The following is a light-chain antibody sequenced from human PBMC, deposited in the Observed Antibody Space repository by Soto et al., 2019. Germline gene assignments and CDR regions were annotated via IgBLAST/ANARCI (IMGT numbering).Light chain of an antibody. V-gene: IGKV3-20*01. Sequence: DIVLTQSPGTLSVSPGERATLSCGASQSVASNLAWYQQKPGQAPRLLIYGASNRATGIPDRISGSGSGTDFTLPISSLEPEDFAVYYCPQYGSSGTFGQGPKVDIK. CDR1: QSVASN. J-gene: IGKJ1*01. CDR2: GAS. CDR3: PQYGSSGT.